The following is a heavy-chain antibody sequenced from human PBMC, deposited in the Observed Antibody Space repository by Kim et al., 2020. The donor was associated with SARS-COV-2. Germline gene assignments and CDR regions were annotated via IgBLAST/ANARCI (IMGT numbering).Heavy chain of an antibody. CDR1: GFTFGDYA. V-gene: IGHV3-49*03. D-gene: IGHD3-10*01. CDR2: IRSKAYGGTT. J-gene: IGHJ6*02. CDR3: TRTHLSVRGNYYYGMDV. Sequence: GGSLRLSCTASGFTFGDYAMSWFRQAPGKGLEWVGFIRSKAYGGTTEYAASVKGRFTITRDDSKSIAYLQMNSLKTEDTAVYYCTRTHLSVRGNYYYGMDVWGQGATVTVSS.